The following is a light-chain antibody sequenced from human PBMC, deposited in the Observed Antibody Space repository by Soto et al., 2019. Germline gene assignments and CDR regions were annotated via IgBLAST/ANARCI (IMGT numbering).Light chain of an antibody. CDR1: QSVLYSSNNKNY. Sequence: DIVMTQSPDSLAVSLGERATINCKSSQSVLYSSNNKNYLAWYQQRPGQPPKLLIYWASTRESGVPDRFSGSGSGTDFTLTITILQAEDEAVSYCQQYESTTPTFGTGTHLESK. V-gene: IGKV4-1*01. CDR2: WAS. J-gene: IGKJ2*01. CDR3: QQYESTTPT.